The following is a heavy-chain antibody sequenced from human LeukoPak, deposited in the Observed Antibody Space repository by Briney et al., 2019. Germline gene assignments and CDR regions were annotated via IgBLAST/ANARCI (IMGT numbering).Heavy chain of an antibody. CDR3: AREPGYYYDSSGPNDY. CDR1: GGTFSSYA. CDR2: ISAYNGNT. D-gene: IGHD3-22*01. V-gene: IGHV1-18*01. Sequence: GSSVKVSCKASGGTFSSYAISWVRQAPGQGLEWMGWISAYNGNTNYAQKLQGRVTMTTDTSTSTAYMELRSLRSDDTAVYYCAREPGYYYDSSGPNDYWGQGTLVTVSS. J-gene: IGHJ4*02.